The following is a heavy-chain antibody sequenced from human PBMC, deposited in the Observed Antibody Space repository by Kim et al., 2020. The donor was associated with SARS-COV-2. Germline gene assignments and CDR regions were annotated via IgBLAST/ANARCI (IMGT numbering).Heavy chain of an antibody. V-gene: IGHV2-5*02. Sequence: SGPTLVKPTQTLTLTCSFSGFSLTTRGMAVGWIRQPPGKALEWLALVYWGDDKYYYPSLQNRLTITKDNSKNQVVLSMTNMDPVDTATYYCARRQDPYYFDYWGQGTLVTVSS. J-gene: IGHJ4*02. CDR1: GFSLTTRGMA. CDR3: ARRQDPYYFDY. CDR2: VYWGDDK.